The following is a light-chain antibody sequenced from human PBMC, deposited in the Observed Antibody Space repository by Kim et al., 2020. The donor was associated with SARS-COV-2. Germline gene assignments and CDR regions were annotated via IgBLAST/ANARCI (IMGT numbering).Light chain of an antibody. J-gene: IGLJ2*01. Sequence: GQSVTISCTGTSSDVGGHNYLSWYQQHPGKAPKLLIYEVSERPSGVPDRFSGSKSGNTASLTVSGLRSEDEADYYCSSYAGSNIVVFGGGTQLTVL. V-gene: IGLV2-8*01. CDR1: SSDVGGHNY. CDR3: SSYAGSNIVV. CDR2: EVS.